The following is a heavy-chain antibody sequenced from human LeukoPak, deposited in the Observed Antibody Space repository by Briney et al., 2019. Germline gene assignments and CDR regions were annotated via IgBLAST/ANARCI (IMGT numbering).Heavy chain of an antibody. CDR2: FDPEDGET. CDR3: ATDAVAGRRLPGFDY. V-gene: IGHV1-24*01. D-gene: IGHD6-19*01. CDR1: GYTFTGYY. Sequence: GASVKVSCKASGYTFTGYYMHWVRQAPGKGLEWMGGFDPEDGETIYAQKFQGRVTMTEDTSTDTAYMELSSLRSEDTAVYYCATDAVAGRRLPGFDYWGQGTLVTVSS. J-gene: IGHJ4*02.